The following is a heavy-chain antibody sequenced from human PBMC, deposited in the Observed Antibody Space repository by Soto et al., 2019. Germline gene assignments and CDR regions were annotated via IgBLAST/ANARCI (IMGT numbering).Heavy chain of an antibody. CDR3: SRPAMGRTLSPFHY. CDR2: IYHSGST. CDR1: GGSISSSNW. J-gene: IGHJ4*02. V-gene: IGHV4-4*02. Sequence: QVQLQESGPGLVKPSGTLSLTCAVSGGSISSSNWWSWVRQPPGKGLEWIGEIYHSGSTNYNPSLTTRLTISVDQSTPPLSRKLSSVPAAPTAVYYCSRPAMGRTLSPFHYSGQATLVTVS.